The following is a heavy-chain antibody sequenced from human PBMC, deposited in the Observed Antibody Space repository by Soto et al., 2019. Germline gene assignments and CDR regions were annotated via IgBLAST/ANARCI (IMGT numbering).Heavy chain of an antibody. Sequence: GGSLRLSCAASGFIFSNAWINWVRQVPGKGLEWVGRIKSKINGGTADYAAPVQGRFAVSRDDSKNMVFLQMNSLKTEDTGIYYCAKRFWSGYHTDYYFNYWGQGTLVTVSS. CDR3: AKRFWSGYHTDYYFNY. D-gene: IGHD3-3*01. CDR1: GFIFSNAW. V-gene: IGHV3-15*07. CDR2: IKSKINGGTA. J-gene: IGHJ4*02.